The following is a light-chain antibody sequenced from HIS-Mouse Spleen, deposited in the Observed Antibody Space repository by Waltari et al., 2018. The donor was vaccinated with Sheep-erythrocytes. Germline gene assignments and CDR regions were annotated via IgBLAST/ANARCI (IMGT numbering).Light chain of an antibody. CDR1: SSAVGSYNL. J-gene: IGLJ3*02. V-gene: IGLV2-23*01. Sequence: QSALTQPASVSGSPGQSITISCTGTSSAVGSYNLFSWYQPHPGKAPKPMIYEGSKRPSGVSNRFSGSKSGNTASLTISGLQAEDEADYYCCSYAGSSTWVFGGGTKLTVL. CDR3: CSYAGSSTWV. CDR2: EGS.